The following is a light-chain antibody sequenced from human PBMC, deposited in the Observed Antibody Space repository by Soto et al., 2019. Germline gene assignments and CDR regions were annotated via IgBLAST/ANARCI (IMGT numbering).Light chain of an antibody. CDR1: QDIRNY. J-gene: IGKJ5*01. Sequence: PSSLSASVGDRVTITCQASQDIRNYINWYQQKPGKAPKLLIYDASNLDSGVSSRFSGSGSGTHFTFTISSLQPEDTATYYCRQYDNLLFIFGQGTRLEIK. V-gene: IGKV1-33*01. CDR3: RQYDNLLFI. CDR2: DAS.